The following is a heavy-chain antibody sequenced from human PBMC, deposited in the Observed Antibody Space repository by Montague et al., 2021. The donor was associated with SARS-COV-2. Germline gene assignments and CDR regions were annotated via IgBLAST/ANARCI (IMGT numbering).Heavy chain of an antibody. J-gene: IGHJ6*02. D-gene: IGHD4-23*01. CDR3: VREELQVVTVWSYGMDV. V-gene: IGHV3-7*04. Sequence: DSVKGRFTISRDNAKNSLFLQMNSLRAEETAVYYCVREELQVVTVWSYGMDVWCQGTTVTVSS.